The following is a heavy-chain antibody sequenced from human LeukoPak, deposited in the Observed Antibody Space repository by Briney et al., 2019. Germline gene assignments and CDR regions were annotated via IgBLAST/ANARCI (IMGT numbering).Heavy chain of an antibody. CDR1: GYSISSGYY. D-gene: IGHD2-2*02. V-gene: IGHV4-38-2*02. Sequence: SETLSLTCTVSGYSISSGYYWGWIRQPPGKGLEWIGSLSHSGSTFYNPSLKSRVTISVDTSKNQFSLKLSSVTAADTAVYYCARGNTALGYWGQGTLVTVSS. CDR3: ARGNTALGY. CDR2: LSHSGST. J-gene: IGHJ4*02.